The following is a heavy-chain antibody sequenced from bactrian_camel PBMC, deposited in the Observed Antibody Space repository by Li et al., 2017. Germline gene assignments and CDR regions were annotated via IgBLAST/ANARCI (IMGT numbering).Heavy chain of an antibody. J-gene: IGHJ4*01. V-gene: IGHV3S6*01. CDR3: AADVGSMSGNCQPNY. Sequence: VQLVESGGGSVQAGGSLRLSCGYPSSSYCLGWFRQAAGKEREAVAMIVNDGSATYQDVVKGRFTISKDDAKNTLYLEMNDLTVEDTAMYFCAADVGSMSGNCQPNYWGQGTQVTVS. CDR1: YPSSSYC. CDR2: IVNDGSAT. D-gene: IGHD6*01.